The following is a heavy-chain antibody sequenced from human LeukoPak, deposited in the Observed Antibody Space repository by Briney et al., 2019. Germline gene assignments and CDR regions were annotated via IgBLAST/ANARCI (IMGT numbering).Heavy chain of an antibody. V-gene: IGHV3-21*01. Sequence: LGGSLSLSCAASKFTFGAYSMNGVRQAPGRGLEWVSSISHSGTATYYADSVRGRFTISRANAKNSLYLQMNTLRAEDTAVYFCSTATYSSGYHYFESWGQGTLVTVSS. D-gene: IGHD5-18*01. J-gene: IGHJ4*02. CDR3: STATYSSGYHYFES. CDR1: KFTFGAYS. CDR2: ISHSGTAT.